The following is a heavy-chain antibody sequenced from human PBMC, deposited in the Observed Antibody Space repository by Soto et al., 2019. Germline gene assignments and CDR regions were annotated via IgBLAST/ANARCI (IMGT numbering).Heavy chain of an antibody. J-gene: IGHJ4*02. Sequence: PGGSLILSCAASGCTFSSYAMSWVRQAPGKGLEWVSAISGSGGSTYYADSVKGRFTISRDNSKNTLYLQMNSLRAEDTAVYYCAKGYGDYVESFNSYWGQGTLVTVSS. D-gene: IGHD4-17*01. CDR2: ISGSGGST. CDR3: AKGYGDYVESFNSY. CDR1: GCTFSSYA. V-gene: IGHV3-23*01.